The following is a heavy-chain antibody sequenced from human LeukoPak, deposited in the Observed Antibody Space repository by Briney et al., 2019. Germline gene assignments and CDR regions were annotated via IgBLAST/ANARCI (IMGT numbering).Heavy chain of an antibody. V-gene: IGHV4-4*07. CDR3: ARDDLWSGYYGY. D-gene: IGHD3-3*01. CDR1: GGSISSYY. J-gene: IGHJ4*02. CDR2: IYTIGST. Sequence: TPSETLSLTCTASGGSISSYYWSWIRQPAGKGLEWIGCIYTIGSTNYNPSLKSRVTMSVDTSKNQFSLKLSSVTAADTAVYYCARDDLWSGYYGYWGQGTLVTVSS.